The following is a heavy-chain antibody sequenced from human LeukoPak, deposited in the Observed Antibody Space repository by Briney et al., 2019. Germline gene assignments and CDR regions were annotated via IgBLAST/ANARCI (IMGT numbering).Heavy chain of an antibody. CDR3: ATHPGTSVRPNWLDP. CDR1: DGSFSGYY. V-gene: IGHV4-34*01. D-gene: IGHD5/OR15-5a*01. Sequence: SETLSLTCAVYDGSFSGYYWSWIRQPAGKGLEWIGEINHSGSTNYSPSLKSRVTISVDTSKNQFSLKLSSVTAADTAVYYCATHPGTSVRPNWLDPSGQGTLVTVSS. J-gene: IGHJ5*02. CDR2: INHSGST.